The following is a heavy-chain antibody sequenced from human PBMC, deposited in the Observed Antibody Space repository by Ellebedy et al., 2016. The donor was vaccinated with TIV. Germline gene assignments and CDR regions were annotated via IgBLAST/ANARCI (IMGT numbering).Heavy chain of an antibody. V-gene: IGHV3-23*01. CDR3: AKTGGSGWHSDS. J-gene: IGHJ4*02. CDR1: GFAFSAFD. D-gene: IGHD6-19*01. CDR2: ITGSASSS. Sequence: GESLKISCAASGFAFSAFDMDWVRQAPGKGLEWVSCITGSASSSFHADSVKGRFTISRDNSKNTLYLQMNSLRAEDTAVYYCAKTGGSGWHSDSWGQGTLVTVSS.